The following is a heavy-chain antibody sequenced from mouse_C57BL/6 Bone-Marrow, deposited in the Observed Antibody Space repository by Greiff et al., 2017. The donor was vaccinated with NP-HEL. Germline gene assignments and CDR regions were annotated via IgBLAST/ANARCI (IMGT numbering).Heavy chain of an antibody. D-gene: IGHD2-4*01. Sequence: EVKLVESGGGLVKPGGSLKLSCAASGFTFSDYGMHWVRQAPEKGLEWVAYISSGSSTIYYADTVKGRFTISRDNAKNTLFLQMTSLRSEDTAMYYCARPLIYYDYPIGDYWGQGTSVTVSS. J-gene: IGHJ4*01. CDR2: ISSGSSTI. CDR1: GFTFSDYG. V-gene: IGHV5-17*01. CDR3: ARPLIYYDYPIGDY.